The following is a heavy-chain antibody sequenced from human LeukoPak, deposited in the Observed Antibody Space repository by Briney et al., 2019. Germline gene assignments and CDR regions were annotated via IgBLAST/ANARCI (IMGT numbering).Heavy chain of an antibody. CDR2: INHSGST. V-gene: IGHV4-34*01. CDR1: GGSFSAYY. D-gene: IGHD2-21*02. CDR3: ARAVTAIGLRVPYYMDV. Sequence: SETLSLTCAVYGGSFSAYYWSWIRQPPGKGLEWIGEINHSGSTNYNPSLKSRVTISVDTSKNQFSLKLSSVTAADTAVYYCARAVTAIGLRVPYYMDVWGKGTTVTVSS. J-gene: IGHJ6*03.